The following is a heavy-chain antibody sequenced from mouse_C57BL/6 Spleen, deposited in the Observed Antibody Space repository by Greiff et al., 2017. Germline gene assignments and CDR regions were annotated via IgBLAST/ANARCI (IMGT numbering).Heavy chain of an antibody. J-gene: IGHJ4*01. Sequence: VQLQQSGPVLVKPGASVKMSCKASGYTFTDYYMNWVKQSHGKSLEWIGVINPYNGGTSYNQKFKGKATLTVDKSSSTAYMELNSLTSEDSAVYYCARGGYSNYFFYAMDYWGQGTSVTVSS. CDR3: ARGGYSNYFFYAMDY. V-gene: IGHV1-19*01. CDR1: GYTFTDYY. CDR2: INPYNGGT. D-gene: IGHD2-5*01.